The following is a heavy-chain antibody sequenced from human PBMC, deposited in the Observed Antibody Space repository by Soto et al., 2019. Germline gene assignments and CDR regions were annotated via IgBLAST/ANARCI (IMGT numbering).Heavy chain of an antibody. CDR3: AKVMGGLYSSGWCGDV. J-gene: IGHJ6*04. CDR2: ISGSGGST. CDR1: GFTFSSYA. D-gene: IGHD6-19*01. Sequence: GGSLRLSCAASGFTFSSYAMSWVRQAPGKGLEWVSAISGSGGSTYYADSVKGRFTISRDNSKNTLYLQMNSLRAEDTAVYYCAKVMGGLYSSGWCGDVGGKGTRVTVPS. V-gene: IGHV3-23*01.